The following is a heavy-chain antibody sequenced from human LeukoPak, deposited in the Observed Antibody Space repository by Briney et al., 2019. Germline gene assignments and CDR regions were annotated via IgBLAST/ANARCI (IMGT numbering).Heavy chain of an antibody. CDR1: GGSFSGYY. CDR3: ARRALYGSGRYYYYYYMDV. D-gene: IGHD3-10*01. CDR2: INHSGST. Sequence: SETLSLTCAVYGGSFSGYYWSWLRQPPGKGLEWLGEINHSGSTNYNPSLKSRVTISVDTSKNQFSLKLSSVTAADTAVYYCARRALYGSGRYYYYYYMDVWGKGTTVTVSS. V-gene: IGHV4-34*01. J-gene: IGHJ6*03.